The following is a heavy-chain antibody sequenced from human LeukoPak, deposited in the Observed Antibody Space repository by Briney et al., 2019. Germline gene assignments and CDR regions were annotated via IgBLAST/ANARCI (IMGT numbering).Heavy chain of an antibody. J-gene: IGHJ6*02. CDR2: ISSSSSYI. D-gene: IGHD4-23*01. CDR1: GFTFSNYS. V-gene: IGHV3-21*01. Sequence: GGSLRLSCAASGFTFSNYSMNWVRQAPGKGLEWVSSISSSSSYIYYADSVKGRFTISRDNAKNSLYLQMNSLRAEDTAVYYCARESGNFYYYYGMDVWGQGTTVTVSS. CDR3: ARESGNFYYYYGMDV.